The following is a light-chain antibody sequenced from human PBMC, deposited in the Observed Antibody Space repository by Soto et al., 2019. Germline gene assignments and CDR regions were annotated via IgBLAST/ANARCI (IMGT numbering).Light chain of an antibody. CDR2: EVS. J-gene: IGLJ2*01. CDR1: SGDVGGYNY. V-gene: IGLV2-14*01. CDR3: TSYTYTNTLVV. Sequence: QSALTQPASVSGSPGQSITISCTGTSGDVGGYNYVSWYQQYPGKVPKVIIYEVSNWPSAVSNRFHGSKSGNTASLTISGLQAEDKADYYCTSYTYTNTLVVIGGGTKVTVL.